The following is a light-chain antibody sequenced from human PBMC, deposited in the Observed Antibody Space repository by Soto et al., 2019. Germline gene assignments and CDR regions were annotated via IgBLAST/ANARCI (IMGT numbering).Light chain of an antibody. Sequence: EIVLTHSPATLSSFAGDRFTLSCRASQYINTRLAWYQHRPGQAPRLLIYQTSIRAAGIPARFSASGTGTDFTLTISDVQPEDFAVYYCHQRQSWPRTFGQGTKVDIK. J-gene: IGKJ1*01. CDR1: QYINTR. CDR2: QTS. CDR3: HQRQSWPRT. V-gene: IGKV3-11*01.